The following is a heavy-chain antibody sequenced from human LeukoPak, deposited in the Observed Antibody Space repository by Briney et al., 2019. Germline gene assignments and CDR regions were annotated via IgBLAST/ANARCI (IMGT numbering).Heavy chain of an antibody. CDR3: ARDLDA. J-gene: IGHJ5*02. V-gene: IGHV3-23*01. Sequence: GGSLRLSCAASGFTFSTFAMIWVRQPPGKGLEWVSSIFPSGGEIHYADSVRGRFTISRDNSKNTLYLQMNSLRAEDTAVYYCARDLDAWGQGTLVTVSS. CDR1: GFTFSTFA. CDR2: IFPSGGEI.